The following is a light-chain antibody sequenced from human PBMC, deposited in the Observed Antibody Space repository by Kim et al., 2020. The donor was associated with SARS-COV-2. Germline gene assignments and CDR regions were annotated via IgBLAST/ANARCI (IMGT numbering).Light chain of an antibody. V-gene: IGKV1-33*01. CDR1: QDITRN. CDR2: DAS. Sequence: DIQMTQSPSSLSASLGDRITITCQASQDITRNLNWYQQRPGKAPKLLIYDASNLNTGVPSRFSGSGSGTEFVFSISRLQPEDVATYYCQHYDNSPSFTFGPGTKLEIK. CDR3: QHYDNSPSFT. J-gene: IGKJ3*01.